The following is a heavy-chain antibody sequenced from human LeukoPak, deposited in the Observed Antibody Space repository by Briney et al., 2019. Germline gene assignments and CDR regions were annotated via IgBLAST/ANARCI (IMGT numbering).Heavy chain of an antibody. J-gene: IGHJ4*02. V-gene: IGHV4-59*01. CDR1: GGSISSYY. CDR3: ARDPDSSGCFDY. Sequence: SETLSLTCTVSGGSISSYYWSWIRQPPGKGLEWIGYIYYSGSTNYNPSLKSRVTISVDTSKNQFSLKQSSVTAADTAVYYCARDPDSSGCFDYWGQGTLVTVSS. D-gene: IGHD6-19*01. CDR2: IYYSGST.